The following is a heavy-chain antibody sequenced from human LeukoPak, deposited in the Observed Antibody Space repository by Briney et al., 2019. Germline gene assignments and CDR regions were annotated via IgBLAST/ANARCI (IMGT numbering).Heavy chain of an antibody. V-gene: IGHV4-34*01. CDR3: ARAVLGVRFLEWLPSRYYGMDV. Sequence: SETLSLTCAVYGGTFSGYYWSWIRQPPGKGLEWIGEINHSGSTNYNPSLKSRVTISVDTSKNQCSLKLSFVTAADTAVYYCARAVLGVRFLEWLPSRYYGMDVWGQGTTVTVSS. CDR2: INHSGST. CDR1: GGTFSGYY. J-gene: IGHJ6*02. D-gene: IGHD3-3*01.